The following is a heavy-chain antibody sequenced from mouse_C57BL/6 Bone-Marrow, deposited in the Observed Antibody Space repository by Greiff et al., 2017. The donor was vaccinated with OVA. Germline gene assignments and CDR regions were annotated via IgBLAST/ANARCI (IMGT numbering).Heavy chain of an antibody. CDR2: IYPRSGNT. D-gene: IGHD1-1*01. CDR1: GYTFTSYG. CDR3: ARSSYYGSSCWYFDV. J-gene: IGHJ1*03. V-gene: IGHV1-81*01. Sequence: VQLQQSGAELARPGASVKLSCKASGYTFTSYGISWVKQRTGQGLEWIGEIYPRSGNTYYNEKFKGKATLTADKSSSTAYMELRSLTSEDSAVYFCARSSYYGSSCWYFDVWGTGTTVTVSS.